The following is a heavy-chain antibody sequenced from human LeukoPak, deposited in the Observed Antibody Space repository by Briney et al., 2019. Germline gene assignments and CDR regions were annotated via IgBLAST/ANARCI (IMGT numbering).Heavy chain of an antibody. CDR2: IYYSGST. CDR3: AGRDPYYMDV. CDR1: GGSISSSSYY. V-gene: IGHV4-39*07. Sequence: PSETLSLTCTVSGGSISSSSYYWGWIRQPPGKGLEWIGSIYYSGSTYYNPSLKSRVIISVDTSKNLFSLKLSSVTAADTAVYYCAGRDPYYMDVWGEGTTVTVSS. D-gene: IGHD3-10*01. J-gene: IGHJ6*03.